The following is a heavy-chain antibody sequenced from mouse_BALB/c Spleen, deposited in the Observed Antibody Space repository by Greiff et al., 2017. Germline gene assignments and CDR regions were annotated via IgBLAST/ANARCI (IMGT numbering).Heavy chain of an antibody. CDR2: ISYSGST. D-gene: IGHD1-1*01. V-gene: IGHV3-2*02. CDR3: ARSDTTVVEDYFDY. J-gene: IGHJ2*01. CDR1: GYSITSDYA. Sequence: EVQRVESGPGLVKPSQSLSLTCTVTGYSITSDYAWNWIRQFPGNKLEWMGYISYSGSTSYNPSLKSRISITRDTSKNQFFLQLNSVTTEDTATYYCARSDTTVVEDYFDYWGQGTTLTVSS.